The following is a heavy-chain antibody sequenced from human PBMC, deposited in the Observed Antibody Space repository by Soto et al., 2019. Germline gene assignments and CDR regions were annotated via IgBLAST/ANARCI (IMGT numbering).Heavy chain of an antibody. CDR2: ISYDGNNR. Sequence: PGGSLRLSCAAPGFTFSTYAMHWVRQAPGKGLEWVAVISYDGNNRYYADPVKGRFTISRDNSKNTLYLYMNTLISEDTAVYYCARDRSRYFDWLSRFDDWGQGTLVTVDS. CDR1: GFTFSTYA. D-gene: IGHD3-9*01. V-gene: IGHV3-30-3*01. CDR3: ARDRSRYFDWLSRFDD. J-gene: IGHJ4*02.